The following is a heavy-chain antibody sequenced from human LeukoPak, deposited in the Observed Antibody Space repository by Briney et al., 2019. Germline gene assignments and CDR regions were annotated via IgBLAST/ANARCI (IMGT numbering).Heavy chain of an antibody. CDR2: INHSGST. CDR3: ARDLVVVAATGWFDP. CDR1: GGSFSCSY. V-gene: IGHV4-34*01. D-gene: IGHD2-15*01. J-gene: IGHJ5*02. Sequence: SETLSLTCAVYGGSFSCSYWSWIRQPPGKGLEWIGEINHSGSTNYNPSLKSRVTISVDTSKNQFSLKLSSVTAADTAVYYCARDLVVVAATGWFDPWGQGTLVTVSS.